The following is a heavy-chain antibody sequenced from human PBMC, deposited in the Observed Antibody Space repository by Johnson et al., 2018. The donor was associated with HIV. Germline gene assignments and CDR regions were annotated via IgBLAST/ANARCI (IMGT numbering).Heavy chain of an antibody. V-gene: IGHV3-30*02. CDR1: GFTCSSYG. CDR3: AKDRGITIFGPVIWGEPPDAFDI. Sequence: QVQLVESGGGVVQPGGSLRLSCAAAGFTCSSYGLHWFRQAPGKGLGWVAFIRYDGSTTYYADSVHGRFTISRDNSTNTLYLQMNSLRAEDTAVYYCAKDRGITIFGPVIWGEPPDAFDIWGQGTMVTVSS. D-gene: IGHD3-3*01. CDR2: IRYDGSTT. J-gene: IGHJ3*02.